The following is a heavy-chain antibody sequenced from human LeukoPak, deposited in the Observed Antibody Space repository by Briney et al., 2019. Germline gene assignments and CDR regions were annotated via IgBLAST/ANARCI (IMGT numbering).Heavy chain of an antibody. J-gene: IGHJ4*02. CDR2: IWYDGSIQ. D-gene: IGHD2-15*01. Sequence: GRSLRLSCTASGFTFSSYGMHWVRQAPGKGLEWVAAIWYDGSIQYYADSVKGRFTISRDNSKNTLYLQMDSLRAEDTAVYYCARAGYCSGGSCYGSDYWGQGTLVSVSS. CDR3: ARAGYCSGGSCYGSDY. CDR1: GFTFSSYG. V-gene: IGHV3-33*01.